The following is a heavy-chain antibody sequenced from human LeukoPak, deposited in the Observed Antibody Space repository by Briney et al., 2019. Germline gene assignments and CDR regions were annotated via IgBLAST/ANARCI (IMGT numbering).Heavy chain of an antibody. CDR1: GFTFNTYA. D-gene: IGHD1-26*01. CDR3: AKDRSTGSPPPGC. J-gene: IGHJ4*02. CDR2: ISGSGEST. V-gene: IGHV3-23*01. Sequence: GGSLRLSCAASGFTFNTYAMYWVRQAPGKGLEWVSGISGSGESTYYPDSVRGRFTISRDNSKNTLYLQMDSLRVEDTAVYYCAKDRSTGSPPPGCWGQGTLVTVSS.